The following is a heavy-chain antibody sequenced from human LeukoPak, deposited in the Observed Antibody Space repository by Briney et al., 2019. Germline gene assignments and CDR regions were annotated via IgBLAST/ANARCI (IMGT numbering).Heavy chain of an antibody. CDR2: INPDTGGT. V-gene: IGHV1-2*02. Sequence: GASVKVSCKASGYTFTGYYMHWVRQAPGQGLEWMGWINPDTGGTSYAQRFQGRVTMTRDTSISTAYMEVSSLRSDDTAVYYCARSYSYDSSGYYGAKWGQGTLVTVSS. J-gene: IGHJ4*02. CDR1: GYTFTGYY. D-gene: IGHD3-22*01. CDR3: ARSYSYDSSGYYGAK.